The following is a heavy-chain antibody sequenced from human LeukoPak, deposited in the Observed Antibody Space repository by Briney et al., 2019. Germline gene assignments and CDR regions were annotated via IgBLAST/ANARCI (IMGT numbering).Heavy chain of an antibody. Sequence: SVKVSCKASGGTFSSYAISWVRQAPGQGLEWMGGIIPIFGTANYAQKFQGRVTITADKSTSTVYMELGSLRSEDTAVYYCARGYSSGAVIRIEYFDYWGQGTLVTVSS. D-gene: IGHD3-22*01. CDR2: IIPIFGTA. J-gene: IGHJ4*02. CDR3: ARGYSSGAVIRIEYFDY. CDR1: GGTFSSYA. V-gene: IGHV1-69*06.